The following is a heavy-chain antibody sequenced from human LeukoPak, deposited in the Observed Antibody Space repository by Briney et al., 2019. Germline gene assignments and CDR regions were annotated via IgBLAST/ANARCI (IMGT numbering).Heavy chain of an antibody. CDR2: ISGSGDST. D-gene: IGHD4-11*01. J-gene: IGHJ4*02. CDR3: AKVHTVTSTY. CDR1: GFTFGNYA. V-gene: IGHV3-23*01. Sequence: GGSLSLSCAAAGFTFGNYAMSWVRQAPGKGLEWVSGISGSGDSTYYAASVKGRFTISRDNSKNTLYVQMNRLRAEDTAVYYCAKVHTVTSTYWGQGTLVTVSS.